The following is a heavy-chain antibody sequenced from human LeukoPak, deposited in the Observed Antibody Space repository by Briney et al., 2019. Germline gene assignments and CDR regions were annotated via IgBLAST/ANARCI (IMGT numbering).Heavy chain of an antibody. D-gene: IGHD3-10*01. V-gene: IGHV4-59*12. Sequence: SETLSLTCTVSGGSISTYFWSWIRQPPGKGLEWIGYIYYSGSTNYNPSLKSRVTISVDTSKNQFSLKLSSVTAADTAVYYCARDRGDDYGDYWGQGTLVTVSS. J-gene: IGHJ4*02. CDR2: IYYSGST. CDR1: GGSISTYF. CDR3: ARDRGDDYGDY.